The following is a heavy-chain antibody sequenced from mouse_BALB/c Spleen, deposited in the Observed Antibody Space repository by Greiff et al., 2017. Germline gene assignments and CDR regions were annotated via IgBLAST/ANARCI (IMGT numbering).Heavy chain of an antibody. J-gene: IGHJ4*01. CDR3: EGANYRYDGYAMDD. D-gene: IGHD2-14*01. CDR2: IDPSNSET. CDR1: GYTFTSYW. Sequence: QVQLQQSGPELVRPGASVKMSCKASGYTFTSYWMHWVKQRPGQGLEWIGMIDPSNSETMLNQKFKDKATLNVDKSSNTAYMQLSSLTSEDSAVYYCEGANYRYDGYAMDDWGQGTSVTVSS. V-gene: IGHV1-74*01.